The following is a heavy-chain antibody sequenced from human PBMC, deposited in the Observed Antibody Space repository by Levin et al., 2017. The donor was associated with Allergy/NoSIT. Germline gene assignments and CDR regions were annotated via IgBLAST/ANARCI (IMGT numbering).Heavy chain of an antibody. CDR2: RSSSSRSR. Sequence: LTCVASGVAFSSYSMNWVRQAPGKGREWMEERSSSSRSREDADAGKGRFTISRDNAKNSLFLQMNSLRDEDTAVYFCAGMKRNILQAFGIWGQGTMVTVSS. CDR1: GVAFSSYS. D-gene: IGHD2/OR15-2a*01. J-gene: IGHJ3*02. V-gene: IGHV3-48*02. CDR3: AGMKRNILQAFGI.